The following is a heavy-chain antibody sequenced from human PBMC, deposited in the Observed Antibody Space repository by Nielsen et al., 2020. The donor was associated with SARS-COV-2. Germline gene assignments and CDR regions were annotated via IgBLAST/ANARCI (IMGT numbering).Heavy chain of an antibody. D-gene: IGHD2-21*02. CDR1: GGSISSGGYY. CDR3: ARARVTDWFDP. J-gene: IGHJ5*02. CDR2: IYYSGST. V-gene: IGHV4-31*03. Sequence: SETLSLTCTVSGGSISSGGYYWSWIRQHPGKGLEWIGYIYYSGSTYYNPSLKSRVTISVDTSKNQFSLKLSSATAADTAVYYCARARVTDWFDPWGQGTLVTVSS.